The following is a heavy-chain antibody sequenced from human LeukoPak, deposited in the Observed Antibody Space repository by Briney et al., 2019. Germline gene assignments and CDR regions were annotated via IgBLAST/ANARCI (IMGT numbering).Heavy chain of an antibody. CDR2: ISGSGSYL. J-gene: IGHJ4*02. CDR3: AKDRWRSGGSGGGDY. D-gene: IGHD2-15*01. V-gene: IGHV3-23*01. CDR1: GFTFSKYA. Sequence: GGSLRLSCAASGFTFSKYAMTWVRQAPGKGLEWVSGISGSGSYLYNSDSVKGRFTISRDNSKNTLYLQMNSLRAEDTAVYYCAKDRWRSGGSGGGDYWGQGTLVTVSS.